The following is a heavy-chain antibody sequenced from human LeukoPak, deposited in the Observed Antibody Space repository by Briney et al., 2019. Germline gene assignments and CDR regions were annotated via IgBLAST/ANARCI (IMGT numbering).Heavy chain of an antibody. V-gene: IGHV4-4*07. Sequence: SETLSLTCTVSGGSISSNYWNWIRQPAGKGLEWIGRIYNTGSTNYNPSLESRVTMSVGTSKNQFSLKLSSVTAADTAVYYCVRAKLSAAGVWLFDPWGQGTLITVSS. CDR3: VRAKLSAAGVWLFDP. CDR2: IYNTGST. CDR1: GGSISSNY. D-gene: IGHD6-13*01. J-gene: IGHJ5*02.